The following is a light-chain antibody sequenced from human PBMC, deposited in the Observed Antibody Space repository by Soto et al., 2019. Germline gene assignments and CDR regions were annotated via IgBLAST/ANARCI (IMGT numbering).Light chain of an antibody. V-gene: IGLV7-43*01. CDR2: NTA. J-gene: IGLJ1*01. Sequence: QAVVTQEPSLTVSPGGTLTLTCASSSGAVTRGSFPTWYQQKPGQTPRPLIYNTADKYSWTPARFSGSLLGGQAALTLSGARPEEEAEYYCLLFRAGVYVCGGGTKVTAL. CDR3: LLFRAGVYV. CDR1: SGAVTRGSF.